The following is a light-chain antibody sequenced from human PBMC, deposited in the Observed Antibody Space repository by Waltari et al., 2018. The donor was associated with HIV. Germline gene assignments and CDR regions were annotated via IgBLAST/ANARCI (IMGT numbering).Light chain of an antibody. CDR3: SSYAGTNKV. V-gene: IGLV2-8*01. CDR1: TSDIGGYNY. Sequence: QSALTQPPSASGSPGQSVTVSCTATTSDIGGYNYVSWYQQHPGKAPKLIIYEVTKWPSGVPGRFSGSKSGNTASLTVSGLQAEDEADYYCSSYAGTNKVFGGGTKLTVL. CDR2: EVT. J-gene: IGLJ3*02.